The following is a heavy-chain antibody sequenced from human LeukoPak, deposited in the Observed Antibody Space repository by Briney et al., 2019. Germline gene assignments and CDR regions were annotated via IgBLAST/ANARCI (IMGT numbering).Heavy chain of an antibody. Sequence: PGGSLRLSCAASGFTFSSFEMNWVRQAPGKGLEWVSYISSSSSTIYYADSVKGRFTISRDNAKNSLYLQMNSLRDEDTAVYYCAREGIDLPPFEGGYCFDYWGQGTLVTVSS. CDR3: AREGIDLPPFEGGYCFDY. CDR2: ISSSSSTI. J-gene: IGHJ4*02. V-gene: IGHV3-48*02. CDR1: GFTFSSFE. D-gene: IGHD3-10*01.